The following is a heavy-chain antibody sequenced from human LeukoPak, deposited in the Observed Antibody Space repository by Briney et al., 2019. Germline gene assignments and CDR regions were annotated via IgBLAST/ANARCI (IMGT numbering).Heavy chain of an antibody. Sequence: GGSLRLSCAASGFTFSNYWMHWVRQAPGKGLVWVSRIKSDGSSTTYADSVKGRFTISRDNAKNTLYLQMNSLRAEDTAVYYCAKEKNSYSSSSGQGYWGQGTLVTVSS. D-gene: IGHD6-6*01. CDR1: GFTFSNYW. CDR3: AKEKNSYSSSSGQGY. V-gene: IGHV3-74*01. CDR2: IKSDGSST. J-gene: IGHJ4*02.